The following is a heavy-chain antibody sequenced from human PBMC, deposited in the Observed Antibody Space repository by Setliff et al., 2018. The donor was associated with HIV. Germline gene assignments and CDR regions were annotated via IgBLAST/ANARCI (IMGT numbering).Heavy chain of an antibody. CDR3: ARESRNDFWSGYYRTFDI. D-gene: IGHD3-3*01. CDR1: GGSISSGGYY. Sequence: SETLSLTCTVSGGSISSGGYYWSWIRQHPGKGLEWIWYIYYSGSTYYNPSLKSRVTISVGTSKNQFSLKLSSVTAVDTAMYFCARESRNDFWSGYYRTFDIWGQGTMVTVSS. V-gene: IGHV4-31*03. CDR2: IYYSGST. J-gene: IGHJ3*02.